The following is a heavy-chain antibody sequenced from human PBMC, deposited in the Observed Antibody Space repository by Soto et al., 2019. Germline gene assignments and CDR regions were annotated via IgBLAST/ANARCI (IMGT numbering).Heavy chain of an antibody. D-gene: IGHD5-18*01. V-gene: IGHV1-69*13. CDR2: IIPIFGTA. Sequence: SVKVSCKASGGTFSSYAISWVRHAPGQGLEWMGGIIPIFGTANYAQKFQGRVTITADESTSTAYMELSSLRSEDTAVYYCARENKVSSGYSYGYLDYWGQGTLVTVS. J-gene: IGHJ4*02. CDR1: GGTFSSYA. CDR3: ARENKVSSGYSYGYLDY.